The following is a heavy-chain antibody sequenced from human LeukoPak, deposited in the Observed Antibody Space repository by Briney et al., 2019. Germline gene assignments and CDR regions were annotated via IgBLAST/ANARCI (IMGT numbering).Heavy chain of an antibody. CDR1: GYTFTGYY. D-gene: IGHD3-22*01. V-gene: IGHV1-2*04. J-gene: IGHJ4*02. CDR3: ARGGIHSSGSLRTFDL. CDR2: INPNSGGT. Sequence: ASVKVSCKASGYTFTGYYMHWVRQAPGQGLEWMGWINPNSGGTNYAQKFQGWVTMTRDTSISTAYMELSRLRSDDTAVYYCARGGIHSSGSLRTFDLWGQGTLVTVSS.